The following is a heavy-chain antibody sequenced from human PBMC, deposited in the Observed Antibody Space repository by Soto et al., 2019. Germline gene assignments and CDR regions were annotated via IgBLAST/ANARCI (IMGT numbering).Heavy chain of an antibody. V-gene: IGHV3-74*01. Sequence: EVRLVESGGGLVQPGGSLRLSCAASGFTFSNYYMHWVRQAPGKGLVWVSRVNSDGSGTTYADSVKGRFTISRDDXTSTVCRQMNSLRAGDTAVYYCARAIVGARNAMDVWGQGTTVTVSS. CDR3: ARAIVGARNAMDV. J-gene: IGHJ6*02. D-gene: IGHD1-26*01. CDR1: GFTFSNYY. CDR2: VNSDGSGT.